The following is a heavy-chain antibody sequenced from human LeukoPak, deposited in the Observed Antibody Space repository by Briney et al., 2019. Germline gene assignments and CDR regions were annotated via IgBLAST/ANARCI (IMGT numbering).Heavy chain of an antibody. D-gene: IGHD2-15*01. CDR2: ISGSGNST. CDR3: AKVLVLVSANRYYFDY. CDR1: GFTFSSYS. J-gene: IGHJ4*01. Sequence: GGSLRLSCAASGFTFSSYSMHWIRQAPGKGLEWVSLISGSGNSTYYADSVKGRFTISRDNSKNTLYLKMNSLRAEDTAVYYCAKVLVLVSANRYYFDYWGQEPWSPSPQ. V-gene: IGHV3-23*01.